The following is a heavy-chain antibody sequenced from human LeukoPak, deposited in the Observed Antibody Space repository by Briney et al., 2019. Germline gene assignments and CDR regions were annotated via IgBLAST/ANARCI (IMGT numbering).Heavy chain of an antibody. V-gene: IGHV4-59*01. CDR1: GGSISGYY. D-gene: IGHD3/OR15-3a*01. Sequence: PSETLSLTCTVSGGSISGYYWSWMRQPPGKGLEWIGYIYYSGSTNYNPSLKSRVTISVDTSKNQRSLKLSSVTAADTAVYYCARARSDLFDYWGQGTLVTVSS. CDR3: ARARSDLFDY. J-gene: IGHJ4*02. CDR2: IYYSGST.